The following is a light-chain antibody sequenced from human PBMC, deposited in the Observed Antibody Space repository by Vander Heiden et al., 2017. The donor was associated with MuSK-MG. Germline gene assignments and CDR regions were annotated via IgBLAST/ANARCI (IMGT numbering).Light chain of an antibody. J-gene: IGKJ2*02. V-gene: IGKV2-28*01. CDR1: HSLLHSTGYNY. CDR3: KQARQTPRT. Sequence: DIVITQSPLSLPVTPGEPASISSRSSHSLLHSTGYNYLDWYLQKPGQSPQLLIYLGSNRASGVPDRFSGSGSGTDFTLKISRVEAEDVGVYYCKQARQTPRTFGQGTKLEIK. CDR2: LGS.